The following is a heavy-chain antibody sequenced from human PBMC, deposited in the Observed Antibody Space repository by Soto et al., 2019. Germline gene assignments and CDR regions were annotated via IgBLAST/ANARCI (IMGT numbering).Heavy chain of an antibody. CDR3: AKATLLRGAIQYYFDY. V-gene: IGHV3-23*01. CDR2: ISGSGGST. CDR1: GFTFSSYA. J-gene: IGHJ4*02. D-gene: IGHD3-10*01. Sequence: TGGSLRLSCAASGFTFSSYAMSWVRQAQGKGLEWVSAISGSGGSTYYADSVKGRFTISRDNSKNTLYLQMNSLRAEDTAVYYCAKATLLRGAIQYYFDYWGQGTLVTVSS.